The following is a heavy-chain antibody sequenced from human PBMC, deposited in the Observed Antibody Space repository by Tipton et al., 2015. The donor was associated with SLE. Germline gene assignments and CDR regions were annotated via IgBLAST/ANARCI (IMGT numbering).Heavy chain of an antibody. J-gene: IGHJ3*02. CDR1: GGSISSSSYY. CDR3: ARLVDSSGYHGAFDI. V-gene: IGHV4-61*02. D-gene: IGHD3-22*01. CDR2: IYTSGST. Sequence: TLSLTCTASGGSISSSSYYWSWIRQPAGKGLEWIGRIYTSGSTNYNPSLKSRVTMSVDTSKNQFSLKLSSVTAADTAVYYCARLVDSSGYHGAFDIWGQGTMVTVSS.